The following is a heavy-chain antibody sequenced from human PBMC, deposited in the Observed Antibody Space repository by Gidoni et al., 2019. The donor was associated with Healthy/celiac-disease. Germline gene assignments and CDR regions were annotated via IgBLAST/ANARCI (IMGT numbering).Heavy chain of an antibody. CDR1: GGSISSGGYY. V-gene: IGHV4-31*03. D-gene: IGHD2-15*01. CDR3: AREVVVVAATPDTAMVSYFDY. CDR2: IYYSGRT. J-gene: IGHJ4*02. Sequence: QVQLQESGTGLVKPSQTLSLTCTVSGGSISSGGYYWRWIRQHPGKGLEWIGYIYYSGRTYYNPSLKSRVTISVDTSKTQFSLKLSSVTAADTAVYYCAREVVVVAATPDTAMVSYFDYWGQGTLVTVSS.